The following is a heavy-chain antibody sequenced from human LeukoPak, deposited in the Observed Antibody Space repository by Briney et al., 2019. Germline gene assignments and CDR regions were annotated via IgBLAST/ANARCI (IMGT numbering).Heavy chain of an antibody. CDR2: IYPNSGGT. Sequence: ASVKVSCKASGYTFTGYYMHWVRQAPGQGLEWMGWIYPNSGGTNYAQKFQGRVTMTRDTSISTAYMELSRLRSDDTAVYYCARDLIAAATPPDYWGQGTLVTVSS. D-gene: IGHD6-13*01. CDR1: GYTFTGYY. J-gene: IGHJ4*02. V-gene: IGHV1-2*02. CDR3: ARDLIAAATPPDY.